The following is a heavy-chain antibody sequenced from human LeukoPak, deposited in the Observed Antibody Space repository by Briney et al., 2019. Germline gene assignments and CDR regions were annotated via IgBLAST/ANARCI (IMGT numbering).Heavy chain of an antibody. CDR3: LTEVLTDIDDH. J-gene: IGHJ5*02. Sequence: ASVKVSCKASGYTFTSYGISWVRQAPGQGLEWMGWISAYNGNTNYAQKLQGRVTMTTDTSTSTAYMELRSLRSDDTAVYYCLTEVLTDIDDHWGQGTLVTVSS. D-gene: IGHD1-20*01. CDR2: ISAYNGNT. V-gene: IGHV1-18*01. CDR1: GYTFTSYG.